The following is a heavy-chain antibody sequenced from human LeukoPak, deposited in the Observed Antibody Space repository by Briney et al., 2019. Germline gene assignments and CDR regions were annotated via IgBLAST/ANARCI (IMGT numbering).Heavy chain of an antibody. V-gene: IGHV3-74*01. J-gene: IGHJ4*02. D-gene: IGHD6-13*01. CDR3: ASLYSSSQFDY. Sequence: GGSLRLSCAASGFTFSSYWTHWVRQAPGKGRVWVSRINGDGSSTSYADSVKGRFTISRDNAKNTLYLQMNSLRAEDTAVYYCASLYSSSQFDYWGQGTLVTASS. CDR2: INGDGSST. CDR1: GFTFSSYW.